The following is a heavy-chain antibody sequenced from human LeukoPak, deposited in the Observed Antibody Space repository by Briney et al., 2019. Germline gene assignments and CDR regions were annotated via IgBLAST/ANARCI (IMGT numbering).Heavy chain of an antibody. V-gene: IGHV3-7*01. CDR3: ARPAYTAAYDL. J-gene: IGHJ3*01. Sequence: PGGSLRLSCAASGFTLSTYWMTWVRQAPGKGLEWVANMKGDGSEIHYVDSVKGRFTISRDNAKNSLYLQMNYLRAEDTAVYYCARPAYTAAYDLWGQGTMVIVSS. CDR1: GFTLSTYW. CDR2: MKGDGSEI. D-gene: IGHD3-16*01.